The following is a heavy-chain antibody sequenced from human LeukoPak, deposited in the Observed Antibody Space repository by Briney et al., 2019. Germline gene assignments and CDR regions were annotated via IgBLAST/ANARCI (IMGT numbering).Heavy chain of an antibody. CDR3: ARDMGYSYGRFDY. CDR2: INSDGSIT. D-gene: IGHD5-18*01. Sequence: GGSLRLSCAASGFTFSNYWMHWVRQAPGKGLVWVSRINSDGSITSYADSVKGRFTISRDNAKNTLYLQMNSLRAEDTAVYYCARDMGYSYGRFDYWGQGTLVTVSS. CDR1: GFTFSNYW. V-gene: IGHV3-74*01. J-gene: IGHJ4*02.